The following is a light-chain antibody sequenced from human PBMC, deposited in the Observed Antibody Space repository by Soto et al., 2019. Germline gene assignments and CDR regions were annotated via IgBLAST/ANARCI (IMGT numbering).Light chain of an antibody. CDR3: QSYDSRLSGFYVV. Sequence: QSVLTQPPSVSGAPGQRVTISCTGSSSNIGAGYDVHWYQQLPGTAPKLLIYGNSNRPSGVPDRFSGSKSGTSVSLAITGHQAEDEADYYCQSYDSRLSGFYVVSGGGTKLTVL. V-gene: IGLV1-40*01. CDR1: SSNIGAGYD. CDR2: GNS. J-gene: IGLJ2*01.